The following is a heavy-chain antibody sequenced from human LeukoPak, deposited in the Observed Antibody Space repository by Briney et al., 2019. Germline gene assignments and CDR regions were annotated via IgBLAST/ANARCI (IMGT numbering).Heavy chain of an antibody. D-gene: IGHD2-15*01. J-gene: IGHJ4*02. CDR3: TSHREYCSGGSCYLFDY. CDR2: IKSKTDGGTT. Sequence: PGGSLRLSCTASGFTFGDYAMNWVRQAPGKGLEWVGRIKSKTDGGTTDYAAPVKGRFTISRDDSKNTLYLQMNSLKTEDTAVYYCTSHREYCSGGSCYLFDYWGQGTLVTVSS. CDR1: GFTFGDYA. V-gene: IGHV3-15*01.